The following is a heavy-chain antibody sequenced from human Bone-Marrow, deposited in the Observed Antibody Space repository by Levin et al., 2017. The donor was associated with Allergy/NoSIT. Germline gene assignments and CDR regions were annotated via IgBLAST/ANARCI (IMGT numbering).Heavy chain of an antibody. D-gene: IGHD3-10*01. V-gene: IGHV3-23*01. CDR2: ISYNGIAT. J-gene: IGHJ4*02. Sequence: LGESLKISCAASGFTFGNYAMSWVRQAPGKGLEWVSLISYNGIATHDADAVKGRFTISRDNSKNSLYLQMNSLRADDTAIYYCTKVSGSYFEDWGQGALVTVSS. CDR1: GFTFGNYA. CDR3: TKVSGSYFED.